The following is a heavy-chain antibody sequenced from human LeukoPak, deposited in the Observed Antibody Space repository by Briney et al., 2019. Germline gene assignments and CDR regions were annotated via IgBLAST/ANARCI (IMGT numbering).Heavy chain of an antibody. CDR3: ARDAGGAFGNYVNYFDY. CDR2: IWYDGTNI. D-gene: IGHD4-11*01. J-gene: IGHJ4*02. Sequence: GGSLRLSCAASGFTVGSNYMNWVRQAPGKGLEWVAVIWYDGTNIYYGDSVKGRFSISRDNSKNTVYLQMDSLRAEDTAVYYCARDAGGAFGNYVNYFDYWGQGTLVTVSS. CDR1: GFTVGSNY. V-gene: IGHV3-33*08.